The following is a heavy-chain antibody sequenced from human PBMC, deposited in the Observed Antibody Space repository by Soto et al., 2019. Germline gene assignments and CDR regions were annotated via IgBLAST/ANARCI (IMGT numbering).Heavy chain of an antibody. CDR2: ISWNSGSI. Sequence: GGSLRLSCAASGFTFDDYAMHWVRQAPGKGLEWVSGISWNSGSIGYADSVKGRFTISRDNAKNSLYLQMNSLRAEDTALYYCAKDGSQPGYYYYMDVWGKGTTVTVSS. CDR1: GFTFDDYA. J-gene: IGHJ6*03. CDR3: AKDGSQPGYYYYMDV. V-gene: IGHV3-9*01. D-gene: IGHD2-2*01.